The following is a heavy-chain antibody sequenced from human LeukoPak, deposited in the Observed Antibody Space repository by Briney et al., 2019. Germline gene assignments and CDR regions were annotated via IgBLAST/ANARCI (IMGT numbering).Heavy chain of an antibody. D-gene: IGHD2-2*01. J-gene: IGHJ4*02. CDR1: GFTFSSYW. CDR2: ISSSASTI. CDR3: AREGCSSTSCYDY. V-gene: IGHV3-48*04. Sequence: GGSLRLSCAASGFTFSSYWMSWVRQAPGKGLEWVSYISSSASTIYYADSVKGRFTISRDNAKNSLYLQMNSLRAEDTAVYYCAREGCSSTSCYDYWGQGTLVTVSS.